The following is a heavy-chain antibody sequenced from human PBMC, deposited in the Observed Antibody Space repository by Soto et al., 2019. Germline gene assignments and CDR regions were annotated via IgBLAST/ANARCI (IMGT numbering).Heavy chain of an antibody. J-gene: IGHJ4*02. Sequence: SETLSLTCAVYGGSFSGYYWTWIRQPPGTGLEWIGDINHSGSTNYNPSLKSRVTISVDTSKNQFSLKLSSVTAADTAVYYCARISSGYFDYWGQGTLVTVSS. CDR3: ARISSGYFDY. CDR1: GGSFSGYY. V-gene: IGHV4-34*01. D-gene: IGHD3-22*01. CDR2: INHSGST.